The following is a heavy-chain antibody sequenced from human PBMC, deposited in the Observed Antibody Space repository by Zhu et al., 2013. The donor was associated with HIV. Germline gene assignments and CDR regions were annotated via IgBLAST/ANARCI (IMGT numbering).Heavy chain of an antibody. V-gene: IGHV1-2*02. CDR3: ARTRMFTNYWSDH. CDR2: IDPYSGAT. Sequence: HVQLVQSGADVRKPGASVQVSCKIFGDTFSPNYLHWVRQAPGQGLEWMGWIDPYSGATRYGQKFQGRVTMTRDRSITTAYMELRGLTPDDTAVYYCARTRMFTNYWSDHWGQGTLVTVSS. CDR1: GDTFSPNY. J-gene: IGHJ5*02. D-gene: IGHD2-8*01.